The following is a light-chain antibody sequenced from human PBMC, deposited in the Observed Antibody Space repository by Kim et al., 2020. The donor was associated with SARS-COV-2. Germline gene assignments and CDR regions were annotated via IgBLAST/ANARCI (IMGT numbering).Light chain of an antibody. Sequence: GKPVTISGTRSSGSIDDNYVQWYQQRPGGVPTTVIYEDDQRPSGVSDRFSGSIDNSSNSASLTISGLRTEDEADYYCQSYNRDNVIFGGGTKVTVL. CDR1: SGSIDDNY. V-gene: IGLV6-57*03. CDR3: QSYNRDNVI. J-gene: IGLJ2*01. CDR2: EDD.